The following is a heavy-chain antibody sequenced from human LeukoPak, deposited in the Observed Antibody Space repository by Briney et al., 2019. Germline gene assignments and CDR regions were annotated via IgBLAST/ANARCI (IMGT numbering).Heavy chain of an antibody. CDR1: GFTFSSYW. Sequence: PGGSLRLSCAASGFTFSSYWMHWVRQAPGKGLVWVSRINSDGSSTSYADSVKGRFTISRDNAKNTLYLQMNSLRAEDTAVYYCASVVVPAAIWSGYYYYGMDVWGQRTTVTVSS. CDR2: INSDGSST. V-gene: IGHV3-74*01. D-gene: IGHD2-2*02. CDR3: ASVVVPAAIWSGYYYYGMDV. J-gene: IGHJ6*02.